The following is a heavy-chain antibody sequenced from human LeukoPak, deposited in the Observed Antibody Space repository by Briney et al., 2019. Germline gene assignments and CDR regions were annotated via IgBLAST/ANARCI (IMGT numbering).Heavy chain of an antibody. CDR3: AREEESQDWFNP. J-gene: IGHJ5*02. CDR2: IIPIFGTA. V-gene: IGHV1-69*13. CDR1: GGTFSSYA. Sequence: SVKVSCKASGGTFSSYAISWVRQAPGQGLEWMGGIIPIFGTANYAQKFQGRVTITADESTSTAYMELSSLRSEDTAVYYCAREEESQDWFNPWGQGTLVTVSS.